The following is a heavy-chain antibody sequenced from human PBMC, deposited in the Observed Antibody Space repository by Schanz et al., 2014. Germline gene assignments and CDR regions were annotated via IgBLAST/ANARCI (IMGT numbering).Heavy chain of an antibody. V-gene: IGHV1-18*01. CDR2: IRAYNGKT. CDR1: GYTFTSYG. Sequence: GSSVKVSCKASGYTFTSYGISWVRQAPGQGLEWMGWIRAYNGKTNYGKKVQGRVTMTTDTSTSTAYMELRSLRSDDTDVYYCARDKLWSGYGLRYRGQGNLDTVDS. J-gene: IGHJ4*02. CDR3: ARDKLWSGYGLRY. D-gene: IGHD3-3*01.